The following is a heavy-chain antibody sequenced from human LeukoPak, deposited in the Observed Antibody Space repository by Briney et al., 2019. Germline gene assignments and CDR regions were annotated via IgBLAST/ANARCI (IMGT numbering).Heavy chain of an antibody. CDR3: ARGQSVEMATWAFDY. J-gene: IGHJ4*02. CDR1: GFTFARYG. V-gene: IGHV3-30*02. D-gene: IGHD5-24*01. CDR2: IHYDGSNK. Sequence: PGGSLRLSSAASGFTFARYGIHWVRQAPGKGLEWVAFIHYDGSNKNYADSVKGRFTISRDNSKNTLYLQMNSLRAEDMAVYYCARGQSVEMATWAFDYWGQGTLVTVSS.